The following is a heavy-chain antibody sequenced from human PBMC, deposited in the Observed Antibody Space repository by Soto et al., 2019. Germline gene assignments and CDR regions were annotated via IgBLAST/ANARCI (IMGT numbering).Heavy chain of an antibody. J-gene: IGHJ4*02. D-gene: IGHD3-3*01. V-gene: IGHV1-69*13. CDR3: ARGSYDFWSGYSTY. CDR1: GGTFSSYA. Sequence: GASVKVSCKASGGTFSSYAISWVRQAPGQGLEWMGGIIPICGTANYAQKFQGRVTMTADESTSTAYMELSSLRSEDTAVYYCARGSYDFWSGYSTYWGQGTLVTVSS. CDR2: IIPICGTA.